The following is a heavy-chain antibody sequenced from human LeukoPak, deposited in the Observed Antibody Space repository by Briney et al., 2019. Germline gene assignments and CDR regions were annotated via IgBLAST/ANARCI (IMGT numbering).Heavy chain of an antibody. D-gene: IGHD4-17*01. J-gene: IGHJ4*02. V-gene: IGHV4-30-2*06. Sequence: SETLSLTCAVSGGSISSGDSSWNWIRQSPGKGLEWIGYIYHTGSTYYNPSLKSRVTISVDRSKSQFSLKLTSVTAADTAVYYCARGAYGDYVYGDYFDYWGQGTLVTVSS. CDR1: GGSISSGDSS. CDR3: ARGAYGDYVYGDYFDY. CDR2: IYHTGST.